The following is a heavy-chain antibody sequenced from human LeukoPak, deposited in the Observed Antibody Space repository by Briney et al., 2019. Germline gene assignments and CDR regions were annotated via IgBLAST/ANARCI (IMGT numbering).Heavy chain of an antibody. CDR1: GGSISIYY. Sequence: PSETLSLTCTVSGGSISIYYWSWIRQPPGKGLEWIGYIYYSGSTNYNPSLKSQVTISVDTSKNQFSLKLSSVTAADTAVYYCARAERGYSYGYMDVWGKGTTVTVSS. J-gene: IGHJ6*03. CDR3: ARAERGYSYGYMDV. CDR2: IYYSGST. D-gene: IGHD5-18*01. V-gene: IGHV4-59*01.